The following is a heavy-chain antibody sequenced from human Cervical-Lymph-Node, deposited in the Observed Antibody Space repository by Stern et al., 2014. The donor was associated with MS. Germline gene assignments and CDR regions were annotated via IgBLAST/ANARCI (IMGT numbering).Heavy chain of an antibody. D-gene: IGHD2-15*01. CDR2: IGSDTHT. CDR1: GFTISNNA. CDR3: AKDVLQWCADV. Sequence: EVQLVESGGGLVRPGGSLRLSCAVSGFTISNNAMIWVRQAPGKGLEWVAGIGSDTHTHYADSVKGRFTISRDNSKNTLYLQMSSLRVEDTAVYYCAKDVLQWCADVWGRGTLVTVSS. J-gene: IGHJ2*01. V-gene: IGHV3-23*04.